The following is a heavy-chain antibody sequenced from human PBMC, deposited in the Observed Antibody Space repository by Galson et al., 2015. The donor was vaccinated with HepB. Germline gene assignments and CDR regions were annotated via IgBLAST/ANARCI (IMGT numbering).Heavy chain of an antibody. Sequence: SLRLSCAASGFTFSSYAMHWVRQAPGKGLEWVAVISYDGSNKYYADSVKGRFTISRDNSKNTLYLQMNSLRAEDTAVYYCARRPTARGGVYWGQGTMVTVSS. CDR2: ISYDGSNK. CDR1: GFTFSSYA. J-gene: IGHJ3*01. V-gene: IGHV3-30-3*01. CDR3: ARRPTARGGVY. D-gene: IGHD3-16*01.